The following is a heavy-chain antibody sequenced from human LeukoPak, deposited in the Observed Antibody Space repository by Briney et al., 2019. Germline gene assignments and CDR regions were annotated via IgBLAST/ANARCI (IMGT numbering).Heavy chain of an antibody. J-gene: IGHJ4*02. CDR2: IKQDGSEK. V-gene: IGHV3-7*01. CDR1: GFTFSNVW. CDR3: TRRGL. Sequence: PGGSLRLSCAASGFTFSNVWMSWVRQAPGKGLEWVANIKQDGSEKYYGDSVKGRFTISRDNAKNSVYLQMNSLRAEDTAVYYCTRRGLWGQGTLVTVSS. D-gene: IGHD3-10*01.